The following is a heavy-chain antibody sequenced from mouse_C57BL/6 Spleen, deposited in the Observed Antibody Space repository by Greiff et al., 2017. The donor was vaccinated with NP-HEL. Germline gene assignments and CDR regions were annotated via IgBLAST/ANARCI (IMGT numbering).Heavy chain of an antibody. D-gene: IGHD2-2*01. CDR3: AVIYYGYDVGAMDY. V-gene: IGHV5-17*01. Sequence: EVKLVESGGGLVKPGGSLKLSCAASGFTFSDYGMHWVRQAPEKWLEWVAYISSGSSTIYYADTVKGRFTISRDNAKNTLFLQMTSLRSEDTAMYYCAVIYYGYDVGAMDYWGQGTSVTVSS. J-gene: IGHJ4*01. CDR2: ISSGSSTI. CDR1: GFTFSDYG.